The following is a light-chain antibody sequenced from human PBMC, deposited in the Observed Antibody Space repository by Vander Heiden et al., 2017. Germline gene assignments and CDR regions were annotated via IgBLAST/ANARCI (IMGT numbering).Light chain of an antibody. V-gene: IGKV3-11*01. CDR1: QSVSSY. J-gene: IGKJ2*01. Sequence: DIVLPHSPATLSLSPGERATLSCRASQSVSSYLAWYQQKPGQAPRLLIYDASNRATGITARFSGSGSGTDFTLTISSLEPEDFAVYYCQQRSNWPPEYTFGQGTKLEIK. CDR2: DAS. CDR3: QQRSNWPPEYT.